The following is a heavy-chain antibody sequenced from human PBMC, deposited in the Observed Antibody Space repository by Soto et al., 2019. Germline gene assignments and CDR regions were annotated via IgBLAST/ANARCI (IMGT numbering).Heavy chain of an antibody. CDR2: IDPSDSYT. CDR3: ATRGTAVAGVDY. V-gene: IGHV5-10-1*01. J-gene: IGHJ4*02. D-gene: IGHD6-19*01. Sequence: GESLKISCKGSGYSFTGYWISWVRQMPGKGLEWMGRIDPSDSYTNYSPSFQGHVTTSADKSISTAYLQWSSLKASDTAMYYCATRGTAVAGVDYWGQGTLVTVSS. CDR1: GYSFTGYW.